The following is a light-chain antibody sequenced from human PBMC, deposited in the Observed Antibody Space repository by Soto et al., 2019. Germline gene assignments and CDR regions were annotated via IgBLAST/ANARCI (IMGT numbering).Light chain of an antibody. CDR2: DAS. J-gene: IGKJ4*01. V-gene: IGKV3-11*01. Sequence: EIVLTQSPATLSSSPGERATLSCRASQSVSSYLAWYQQKPGQAPRLLIYDASNRATGIPARFSGSGSGTDFTLTISSLEPEDFAVYYCQQRSNWVTFGGGTKVDIK. CDR1: QSVSSY. CDR3: QQRSNWVT.